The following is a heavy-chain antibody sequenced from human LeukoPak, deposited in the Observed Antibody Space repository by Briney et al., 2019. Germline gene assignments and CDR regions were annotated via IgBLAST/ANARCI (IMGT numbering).Heavy chain of an antibody. CDR2: ISYDGSNK. Sequence: GGSLRLSCAASGFTFSSYGMHWVRQAPGKGLEWVAIISYDGSNKYYADSVKGRFTISRDNSKNTLYLQMNSLRAEDTAVYYCAKVSDSTVTTSDWGQGTLVTVSS. J-gene: IGHJ4*02. CDR3: AKVSDSTVTTSD. CDR1: GFTFSSYG. D-gene: IGHD4-17*01. V-gene: IGHV3-30*18.